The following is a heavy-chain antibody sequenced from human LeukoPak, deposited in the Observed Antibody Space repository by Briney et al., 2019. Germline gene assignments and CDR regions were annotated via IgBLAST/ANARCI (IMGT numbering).Heavy chain of an antibody. D-gene: IGHD3-22*01. V-gene: IGHV3-21*01. CDR1: GFTFSSYG. CDR3: VRGTDYYDSSGYYYFVQSWDYFDY. CDR2: ISSSSSYI. Sequence: GGSLRLSCAASGFTFSSYGMGWVRQAPGKGLEWVSSISSSSSYIYYADSVKGRFTISRDNAKNSLYLQMNSLRAEDTAVYYCVRGTDYYDSSGYYYFVQSWDYFDYWGQGTLVTVSS. J-gene: IGHJ4*02.